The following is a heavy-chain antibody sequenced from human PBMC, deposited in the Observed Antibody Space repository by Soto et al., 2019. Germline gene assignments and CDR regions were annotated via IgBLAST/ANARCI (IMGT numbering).Heavy chain of an antibody. Sequence: QVQLVQSGAEVKKPGASVKVSCKASGYTFTSYGISWVRQAPGQGLEWMGWISAYNGNTNYAQKLQGRVTMTTDTSTSTAYMELRSLRSDDTAVYYCAGRASCYYYYYGMDVWGQGTTVTVSS. D-gene: IGHD2-15*01. J-gene: IGHJ6*02. CDR2: ISAYNGNT. CDR3: AGRASCYYYYYGMDV. V-gene: IGHV1-18*04. CDR1: GYTFTSYG.